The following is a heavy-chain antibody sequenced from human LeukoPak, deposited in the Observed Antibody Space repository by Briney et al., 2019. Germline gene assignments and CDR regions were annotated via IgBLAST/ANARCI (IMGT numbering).Heavy chain of an antibody. J-gene: IGHJ5*02. V-gene: IGHV3-11*01. CDR3: ARSSSWYTNWFDP. CDR1: GFTLSVYY. D-gene: IGHD6-13*01. Sequence: PGGSLRLSCAASGFTLSVYYMSWIRQAPGKGLEWVAYSITSGSTIYYADSVKGRFTISRDNAKNSLYLQTNSPTADDTAVYYCARSSSWYTNWFDPWGQGTLVTVSS. CDR2: SITSGSTI.